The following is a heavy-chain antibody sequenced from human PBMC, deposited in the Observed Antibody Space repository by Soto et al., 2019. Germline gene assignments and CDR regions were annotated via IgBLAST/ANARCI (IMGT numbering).Heavy chain of an antibody. CDR3: ARDLRLVISNHYYYGMDV. Sequence: GSLRLSCAASGFTFSSYAMHWVRQAPGKGLEWVAVISYDGSNKYYADSVKGRFTISRDNSKNTLYLQMNSLRAEDTAVYYCARDLRLVISNHYYYGMDVWGQGTTVTVSS. CDR2: ISYDGSNK. D-gene: IGHD3-22*01. CDR1: GFTFSSYA. J-gene: IGHJ6*02. V-gene: IGHV3-30-3*01.